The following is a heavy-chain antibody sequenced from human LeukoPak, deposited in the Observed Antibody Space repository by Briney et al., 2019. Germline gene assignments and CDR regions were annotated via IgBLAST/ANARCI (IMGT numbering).Heavy chain of an antibody. Sequence: SETLSLTCTVSGGSISSSSYYWGWIRQPPGKGLEWIGSIYYSGSTYYNPSLKSRVTISVDTSKNQFSLNLSSVTAADTAVYYCARLVACCSSTSCSFDYWGQGTLVTVSS. J-gene: IGHJ4*02. CDR1: GGSISSSSYY. CDR3: ARLVACCSSTSCSFDY. D-gene: IGHD2-2*01. CDR2: IYYSGST. V-gene: IGHV4-39*01.